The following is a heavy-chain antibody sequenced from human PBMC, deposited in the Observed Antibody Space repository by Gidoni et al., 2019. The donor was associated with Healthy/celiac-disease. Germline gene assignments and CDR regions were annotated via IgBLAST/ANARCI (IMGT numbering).Heavy chain of an antibody. CDR2: INSDGNST. V-gene: IGHV3-74*01. Sequence: EVQLVESGGGLVQPGGSLRLSCAASGFTFSTSWMHWVRQAPGKGLVWVSRINSDGNSTSYADSVKGRFTISRDNAKNTLYLQMNSLRAEDTAVYYCARESSSGPQLLNWFDPWGQGTLVTVSS. J-gene: IGHJ5*02. CDR3: ARESSSGPQLLNWFDP. D-gene: IGHD6-6*01. CDR1: GFTFSTSW.